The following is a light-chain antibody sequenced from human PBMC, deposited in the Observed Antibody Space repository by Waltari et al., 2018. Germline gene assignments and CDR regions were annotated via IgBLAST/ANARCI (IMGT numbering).Light chain of an antibody. Sequence: VVLTQSPDTLSLSPGERATLSCRASQRVASNYLAWYQQKPGQAPRPLISATSTRATGTPDRVSGSGSGTDFILTISRLEPEDFAVYFCQQYGTSHWTFGQGTRVEFK. CDR1: QRVASNY. CDR3: QQYGTSHWT. V-gene: IGKV3-20*01. J-gene: IGKJ1*01. CDR2: ATS.